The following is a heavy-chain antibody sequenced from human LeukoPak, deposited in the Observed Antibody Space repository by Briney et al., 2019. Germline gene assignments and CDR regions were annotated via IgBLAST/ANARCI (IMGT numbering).Heavy chain of an antibody. V-gene: IGHV3-66*02. D-gene: IGHD7-27*01. CDR2: IYSGGST. Sequence: PGGSLRLSCAASGFTVSSNYMSWVRQAPGKGLEWVSVIYSGGSTYYADSVKGRFTISRDNSKNTLYLQMNSLRAEDTAVYYCARLNWGSGWYFDLWGRGTLVTVSS. CDR3: ARLNWGSGWYFDL. J-gene: IGHJ2*01. CDR1: GFTVSSNY.